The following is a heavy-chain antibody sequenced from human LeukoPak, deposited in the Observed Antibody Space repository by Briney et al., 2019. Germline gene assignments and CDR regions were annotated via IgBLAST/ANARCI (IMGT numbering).Heavy chain of an antibody. CDR3: AKDSAGTCSHARCYHFDQ. Sequence: PGGSLRLSCAASGFTFSTYAMSWVRQTPGKGLEWVSTFSGSVETTYHADSVKGRFTISRDNPKNMLYLQMNSLRAEDTAVYYCAKDSAGTCSHARCYHFDQWGQGTPVTVSS. D-gene: IGHD2-15*01. V-gene: IGHV3-23*01. CDR1: GFTFSTYA. J-gene: IGHJ4*02. CDR2: FSGSVETT.